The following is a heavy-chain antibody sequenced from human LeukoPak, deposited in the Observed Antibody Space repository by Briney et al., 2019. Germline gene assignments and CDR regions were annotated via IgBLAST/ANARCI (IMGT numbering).Heavy chain of an antibody. D-gene: IGHD3-22*01. Sequence: PGGSLRLSCAASGFRFSSYAMSWVRQAPGKGLEWVSAISGSGDSTYYADSVKGRFTISRDNSENTLYLQMNSLRAEDTAVYYCANTLREHFDSSTYLPGDFRHWGQGTLVTVSS. CDR1: GFRFSSYA. CDR3: ANTLREHFDSSTYLPGDFRH. CDR2: ISGSGDST. V-gene: IGHV3-23*01. J-gene: IGHJ1*01.